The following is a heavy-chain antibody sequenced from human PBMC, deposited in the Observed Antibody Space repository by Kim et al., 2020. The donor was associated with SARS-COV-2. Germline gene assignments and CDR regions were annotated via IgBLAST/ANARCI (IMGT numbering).Heavy chain of an antibody. D-gene: IGHD3-22*01. CDR2: IIPIFGTA. Sequence: SVKVSCKASGGTFSSYAISWVRQAPGQGLEWMGGIIPIFGTANYAQKFQGGVTITADESTSTAYMELSSLRSEDTAVYYCARLSYYDSSGYRIEDYYYYGMDVWGQGTTVTVSS. J-gene: IGHJ6*02. V-gene: IGHV1-69*13. CDR3: ARLSYYDSSGYRIEDYYYYGMDV. CDR1: GGTFSSYA.